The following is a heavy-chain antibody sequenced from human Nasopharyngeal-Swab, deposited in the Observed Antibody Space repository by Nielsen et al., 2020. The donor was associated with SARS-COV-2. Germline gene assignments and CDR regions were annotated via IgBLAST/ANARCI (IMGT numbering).Heavy chain of an antibody. Sequence: GESLKISCAASGFTFSSYWMSWVRQAPGKGLEWVANIKQDGSEKYYVDSVKGRFTISRDNAKNSLYLQMNSLRAEDTAVYYCAKGSSGWSYYYYGMDVWGQGTTVTVSS. CDR1: GFTFSSYW. CDR2: IKQDGSEK. D-gene: IGHD6-19*01. J-gene: IGHJ6*02. V-gene: IGHV3-7*05. CDR3: AKGSSGWSYYYYGMDV.